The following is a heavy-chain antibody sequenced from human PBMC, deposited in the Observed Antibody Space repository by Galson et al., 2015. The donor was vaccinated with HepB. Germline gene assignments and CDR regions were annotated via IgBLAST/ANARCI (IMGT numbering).Heavy chain of an antibody. CDR1: GFTFSSNW. D-gene: IGHD3-10*01. CDR3: AKESLGELHHIYYFDH. CDR2: INQDGYEK. J-gene: IGHJ4*02. V-gene: IGHV3-7*03. Sequence: SLRLSCAASGFTFSSNWMTWVRQAPGKGLEWVANINQDGYEKYYVDSVKGRFTISRDNAKNSLYLQMNSLRVEDTAVYYCAKESLGELHHIYYFDHWGQGTLVPVSS.